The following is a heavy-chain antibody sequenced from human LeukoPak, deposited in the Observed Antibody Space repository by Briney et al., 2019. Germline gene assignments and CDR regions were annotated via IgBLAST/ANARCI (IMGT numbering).Heavy chain of an antibody. CDR1: SLSLSVNY. J-gene: IGHJ3*02. D-gene: IGHD2-2*02. Sequence: GGSLRLSCAASSLSLSVNYMTWVRQSPGKGLEWLSNIYRDGNTYYADSVNGRFSISRDDYKNTLYLEMNSPRAEDTALYYCARYTFRAVDIWGQGSMVTVSS. CDR3: ARYTFRAVDI. CDR2: IYRDGNT. V-gene: IGHV3-53*01.